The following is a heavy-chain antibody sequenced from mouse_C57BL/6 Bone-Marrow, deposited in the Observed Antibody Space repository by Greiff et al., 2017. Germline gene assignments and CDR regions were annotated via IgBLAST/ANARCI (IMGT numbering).Heavy chain of an antibody. J-gene: IGHJ1*03. CDR1: GFTFSSYG. V-gene: IGHV5-6*01. CDR3: ARKVRGYFDV. CDR2: ISSGGSYT. Sequence: EVQVVESGGDLVKPGGSLKLSCAASGFTFSSYGMSWVRQTPDKRLEWVATISSGGSYTYYPDSVKGRFTISRDNAKNTLYLQMSSLKSEDTAMYYCARKVRGYFDVWGTGTTVTVSS.